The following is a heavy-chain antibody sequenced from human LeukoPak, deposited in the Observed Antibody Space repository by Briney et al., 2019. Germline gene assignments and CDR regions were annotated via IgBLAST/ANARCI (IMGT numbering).Heavy chain of an antibody. D-gene: IGHD6-13*01. CDR1: GFTFSSYG. Sequence: GGSLRLSCAASGFTFSSYGMHWVRQAPGKGLEWVTFIHNDGSNKYYADSVKGRFTISRDNSKNSLYLQMNSLRAEDTAVYYCARCSMGYYYYMDVWGKGTTVTVSS. CDR2: IHNDGSNK. V-gene: IGHV3-30*02. CDR3: ARCSMGYYYYMDV. J-gene: IGHJ6*03.